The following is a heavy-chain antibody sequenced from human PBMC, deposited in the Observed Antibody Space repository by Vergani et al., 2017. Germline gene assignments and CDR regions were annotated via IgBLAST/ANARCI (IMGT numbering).Heavy chain of an antibody. CDR3: ARDAHYDILTGCPIDP. D-gene: IGHD3-9*01. CDR2: INPSGGST. J-gene: IGHJ5*02. Sequence: QVQLVQSGAEVKKPGASVKVSCKASGYTFTSYYMHWVRQAPGQGLEWMGIINPSGGSTSYAQKFQGRVTMTRDTSTSTVYMELSSLRSEDTAVYYCARDAHYDILTGCPIDPWGQGTLVTVSS. CDR1: GYTFTSYY. V-gene: IGHV1-46*01.